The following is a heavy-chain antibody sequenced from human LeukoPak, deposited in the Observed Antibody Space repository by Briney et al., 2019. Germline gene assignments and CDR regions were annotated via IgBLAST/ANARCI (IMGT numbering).Heavy chain of an antibody. D-gene: IGHD6-13*01. V-gene: IGHV5-51*01. J-gene: IGHJ4*02. CDR2: IYPGDSDT. CDR3: ARRAGDSSSWYYFDH. CDR1: GSSFTSYW. Sequence: GESLKISCQGSGSSFTSYWIGWVRPMPGKGLEWMGIIYPGDSDTRYSPSFQGQVTISADKSISTAYLQWSSLKASDTAMYYCARRAGDSSSWYYFDHWGQGTLVTVSS.